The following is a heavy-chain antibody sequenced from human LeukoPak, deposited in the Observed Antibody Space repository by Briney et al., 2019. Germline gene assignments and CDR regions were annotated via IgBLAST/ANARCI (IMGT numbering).Heavy chain of an antibody. Sequence: GASVKVSCKASGYTFTSYGISWVRQAPGQGLGWMGWISAYNGNTNYAQKLQGRVTMTTDTSTSTAYMELRSLRSDDTAVYYCARGGYGSGSYQPNNWFDPWGQGTLVTVSS. CDR3: ARGGYGSGSYQPNNWFDP. D-gene: IGHD3-10*01. J-gene: IGHJ5*02. CDR2: ISAYNGNT. CDR1: GYTFTSYG. V-gene: IGHV1-18*01.